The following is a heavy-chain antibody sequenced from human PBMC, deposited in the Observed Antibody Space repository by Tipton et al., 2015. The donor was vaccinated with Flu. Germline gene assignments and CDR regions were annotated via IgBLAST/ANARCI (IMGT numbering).Heavy chain of an antibody. CDR2: ISNTGSAK. J-gene: IGHJ6*02. CDR3: TREGVQFFGELLSGYYLYHGMDV. V-gene: IGHV3-48*03. D-gene: IGHD3-10*01. CDR1: GFALRSYE. Sequence: SLRLSCTASGFALRSYEMMWVRQAPGKGLEWVSDISNTGSAKHYADSVKGRFTISRDNAKQLLYLQMHSLRAEDTAVYYCTREGVQFFGELLSGYYLYHGMDVWGQGTTVTVSS.